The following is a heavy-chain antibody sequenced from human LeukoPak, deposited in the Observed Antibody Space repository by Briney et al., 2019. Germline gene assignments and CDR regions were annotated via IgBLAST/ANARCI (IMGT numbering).Heavy chain of an antibody. CDR2: ISYDGSNK. CDR3: AKISIGQSTYYYDSSGYHADDY. D-gene: IGHD3-22*01. V-gene: IGHV3-30*18. CDR1: GFTFSSYG. Sequence: GGSLRLSCAASGFTFSSYGMHWVRQAPGKGLEWVAVISYDGSNKYYADSVKGRFTISRDNSKNTLYLQMNSLRAEDTAVYYCAKISIGQSTYYYDSSGYHADDYWGQGTLVTVSS. J-gene: IGHJ4*02.